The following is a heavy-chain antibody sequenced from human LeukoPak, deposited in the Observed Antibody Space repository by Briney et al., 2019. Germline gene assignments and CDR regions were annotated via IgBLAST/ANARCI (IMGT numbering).Heavy chain of an antibody. CDR2: IYYSGST. Sequence: SETLSLTCTVSGGSISSNSYYWGWIRQPPGKGLEWIGSIYYSGSTYYNPSLKSRVTISVDTSKNQFSLKLSSVTAADTAVYYCARILGATCYFDYWGQGTLVTVSS. V-gene: IGHV4-39*07. J-gene: IGHJ4*02. CDR3: ARILGATCYFDY. D-gene: IGHD1-26*01. CDR1: GGSISSNSYY.